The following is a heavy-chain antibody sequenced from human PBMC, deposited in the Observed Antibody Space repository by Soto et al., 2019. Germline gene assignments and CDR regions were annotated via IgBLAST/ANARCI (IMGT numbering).Heavy chain of an antibody. CDR2: INHSGFT. Sequence: SETLSLTFAVYGGSFSGYYWSWIRQPLGTGLEWIGEINHSGFTKYNPSIKSRGTISVDTSKNQFSLKLSSVTAADTAVYYCASPSRFDSSGYYFDSWGQGTQVTVSS. CDR3: ASPSRFDSSGYYFDS. CDR1: GGSFSGYY. D-gene: IGHD3-22*01. V-gene: IGHV4-34*01. J-gene: IGHJ4*02.